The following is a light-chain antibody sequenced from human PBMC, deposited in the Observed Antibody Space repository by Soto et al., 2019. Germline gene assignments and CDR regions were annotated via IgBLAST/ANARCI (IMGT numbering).Light chain of an antibody. V-gene: IGKV3-15*01. J-gene: IGKJ1*01. CDR1: ESINSN. CDR3: QQYHNWPGT. CDR2: GAS. Sequence: EIVMTQSPAILSVSPGERATLSCRASESINSNLAWYQQKPGQAPRLLTYGASTRATGTPDRLSGSGSGTEFTLTINSLQSEDFAVYYCQQYHNWPGTFGQGTKVDIK.